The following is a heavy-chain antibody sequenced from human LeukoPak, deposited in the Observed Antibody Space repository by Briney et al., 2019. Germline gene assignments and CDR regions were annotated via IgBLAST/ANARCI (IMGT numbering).Heavy chain of an antibody. CDR2: VDPEDGET. D-gene: IGHD2-2*01. J-gene: IGHJ3*02. CDR1: GYTFTDYY. CDR3: ATEGVVPAAIRAFDI. V-gene: IGHV1-69-2*01. Sequence: ASVKVSCKVSGYTFTDYYMHWVQQAPGKGLEWMGLVDPEDGETIYAEKFQGRVTITADTSTDTAYMELSSLRSEDTAVYYCATEGVVPAAIRAFDIWGQGTRVTVSS.